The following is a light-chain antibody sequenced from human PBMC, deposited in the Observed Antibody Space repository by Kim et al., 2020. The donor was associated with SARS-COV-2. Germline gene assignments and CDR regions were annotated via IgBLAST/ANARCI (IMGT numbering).Light chain of an antibody. CDR3: QQYNNWPLWT. V-gene: IGKV3-15*01. Sequence: SPGERAALSCRASQSVSSNLAWYQQTPGQAPRRLIYGASTRATGIPARFSGSGSGTEFTLTISNLQSEDFAVYYCQQYNNWPLWTFGQGTKVEIK. CDR1: QSVSSN. CDR2: GAS. J-gene: IGKJ1*01.